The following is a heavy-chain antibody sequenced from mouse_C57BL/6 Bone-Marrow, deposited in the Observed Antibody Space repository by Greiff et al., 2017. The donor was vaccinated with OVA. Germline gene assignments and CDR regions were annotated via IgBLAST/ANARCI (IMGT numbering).Heavy chain of an antibody. CDR2: INPNNGGT. Sequence: VQLQQSGPELVKPGASVKIPCKASGYTFTDYNMDWVKQSHGKSLEWIGDINPNNGGTIYNQKFKGKATLTVDKSSSTAYMELRSLTSEDTAVYYCARGGFAYYGSSFYYFDDWGQGTTLTVSS. J-gene: IGHJ2*01. CDR3: ARGGFAYYGSSFYYFDD. V-gene: IGHV1-18*01. D-gene: IGHD1-1*01. CDR1: GYTFTDYN.